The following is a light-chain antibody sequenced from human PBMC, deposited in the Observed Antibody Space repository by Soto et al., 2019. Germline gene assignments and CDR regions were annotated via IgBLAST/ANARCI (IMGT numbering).Light chain of an antibody. CDR1: RNISTN. CDR3: PPYNNWPPIT. Sequence: IEMTQPPPTLSVSPVERANLSCSAGRNISTNVAWYQHKTGQPPRLLMYSASTRATDIPARFSGSGSGTEFTLTISSLQSEDFAIYYCPPYNNWPPITFGGGTKVDI. V-gene: IGKV3-15*01. CDR2: SAS. J-gene: IGKJ4*01.